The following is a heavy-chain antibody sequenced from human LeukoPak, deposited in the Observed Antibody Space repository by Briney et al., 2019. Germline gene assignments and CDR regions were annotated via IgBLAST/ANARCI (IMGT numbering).Heavy chain of an antibody. CDR2: INHSGST. CDR3: AGMTTVTTLFYYYYGMDV. Sequence: SQSLSLTCAVYGGSFSGYYWSWIRQPPGKGLEWIGEINHSGSTNYTPSLKSRVTISVDTSKNQFSLKLSSVTAADTAVYYCAGMTTVTTLFYYYYGMDVWGQGTTVTVSS. V-gene: IGHV4-34*01. J-gene: IGHJ6*02. D-gene: IGHD4-17*01. CDR1: GGSFSGYY.